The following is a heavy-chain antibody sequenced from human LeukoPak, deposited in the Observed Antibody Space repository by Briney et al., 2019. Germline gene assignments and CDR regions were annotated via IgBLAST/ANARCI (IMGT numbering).Heavy chain of an antibody. D-gene: IGHD6-6*01. CDR2: ISSSSSTI. CDR1: GFTFSSYE. J-gene: IGHJ4*02. CDR3: ARDRSWAARDYFDY. V-gene: IGHV3-48*01. Sequence: GGSLRLSCAASGFTFSSYEMNWVRQAPGKGLEWVSYISSSSSTIYYADSVKGRFTISRDNAKNSLYLQMNSLRAEDTAVYYCARDRSWAARDYFDYWGQGTLVTVSS.